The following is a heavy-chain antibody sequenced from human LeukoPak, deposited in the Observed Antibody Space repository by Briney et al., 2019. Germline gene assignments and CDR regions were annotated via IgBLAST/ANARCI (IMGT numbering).Heavy chain of an antibody. J-gene: IGHJ4*02. D-gene: IGHD3-22*01. CDR3: ARGRARMYYYDSSGPPLYYFDY. CDR2: IYSGGST. Sequence: PGGSLRLSCAASGFTVSSNYMSWVRQAPGKGLEWVSVIYSGGSTYYADSVKGRFTIFRDNSKNTLYLQMNSLRAEDTAVYYCARGRARMYYYDSSGPPLYYFDYWGQGTLVTVSS. V-gene: IGHV3-66*01. CDR1: GFTVSSNY.